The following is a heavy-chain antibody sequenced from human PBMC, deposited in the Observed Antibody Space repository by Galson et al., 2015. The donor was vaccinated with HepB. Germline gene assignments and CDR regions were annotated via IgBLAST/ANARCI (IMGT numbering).Heavy chain of an antibody. J-gene: IGHJ4*02. Sequence: SVKVSCKASGFTFTNSAVQWVRQARGQRLEWIGWIVVGSGNTNYAQKFQERVTVTRDMSTSTAYMELSSLRSEDTAVYYCAAEYRSGYAFDYWGQGTLVTVSS. CDR1: GFTFTNSA. CDR3: AAEYRSGYAFDY. V-gene: IGHV1-58*01. D-gene: IGHD5-18*01. CDR2: IVVGSGNT.